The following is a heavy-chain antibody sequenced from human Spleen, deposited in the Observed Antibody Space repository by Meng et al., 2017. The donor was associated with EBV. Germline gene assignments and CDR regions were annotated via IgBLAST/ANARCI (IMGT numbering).Heavy chain of an antibody. CDR3: ARGQLEDSRGFPPYFDF. V-gene: IGHV4-4*02. CDR2: IYHTGSA. J-gene: IGHJ4*02. CDR1: GGSIGSSNW. D-gene: IGHD3-22*01. Sequence: GPGQVHLSGTVFILCAVSGGSIGSSNWWIWVRQSPGKGLEWIGEIYHTGSANYNPSLKSRVTISVDKSKNQFSLNLSSVTAADTAVYYCARGQLEDSRGFPPYFDFWGQGTLVTASS.